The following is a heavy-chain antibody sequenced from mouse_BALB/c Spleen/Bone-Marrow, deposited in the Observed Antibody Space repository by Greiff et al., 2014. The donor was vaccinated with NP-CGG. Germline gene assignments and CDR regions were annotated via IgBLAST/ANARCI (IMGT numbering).Heavy chain of an antibody. CDR1: GFNIKDTF. CDR2: IDPASGNT. D-gene: IGHD2-3*01. V-gene: IGHV14-3*02. Sequence: EVKLVESGADLVKPGASVKLSCTTSGFNIKDTFMHWVKQWPEQGLEWIGRIDPASGNTKYDPKFQGKATITADTSSNKVSLQLSGLTSEDTAVYYCAHDAPFTYWGQGTLVTVSA. J-gene: IGHJ3*01. CDR3: AHDAPFTY.